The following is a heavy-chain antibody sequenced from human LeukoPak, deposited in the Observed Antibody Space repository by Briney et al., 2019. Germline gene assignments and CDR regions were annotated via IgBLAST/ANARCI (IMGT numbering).Heavy chain of an antibody. J-gene: IGHJ3*02. CDR3: ARHVSYSSSWLDAFDI. CDR1: GGSMSADH. CDR2: IYYSGST. Sequence: PSETLSLTCTVSGGSMSADHWSWIRQPPGKGLEWIGYIYYSGSTNYNPSLKSRVTISVDTSKNQFSLKLSSVTAADTAVYYCARHVSYSSSWLDAFDIWGQGTMVTVSS. V-gene: IGHV4-59*08. D-gene: IGHD6-13*01.